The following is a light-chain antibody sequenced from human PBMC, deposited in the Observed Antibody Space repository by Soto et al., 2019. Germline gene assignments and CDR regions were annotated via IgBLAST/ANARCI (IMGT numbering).Light chain of an antibody. CDR1: QSVSSY. Sequence: EIVLTQSPATLSLSPGERATLSCRASQSVSSYLAWYQQKPGQAPRLLMYDASNRATGIPARFSGSGSGTDCTLTISSLEPEDFAVYYCQQRSNWPPIFTFGPGTKVDIK. V-gene: IGKV3-11*01. CDR2: DAS. CDR3: QQRSNWPPIFT. J-gene: IGKJ3*01.